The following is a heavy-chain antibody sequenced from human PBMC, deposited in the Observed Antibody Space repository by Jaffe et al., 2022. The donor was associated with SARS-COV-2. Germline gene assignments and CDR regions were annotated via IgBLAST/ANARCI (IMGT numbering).Heavy chain of an antibody. D-gene: IGHD1-1*01. Sequence: EVQLVESGGDLVQPGGSLRLSCVASGFMFTDYSMNWVRQAPGKGLEWVSYISSSSANIFFGDSVKGRFIISRDNAKNSLYLQMTSLRAEDTAVYYCARVSRATGTLDYWGQGTLVTVSS. CDR3: ARVSRATGTLDY. CDR1: GFMFTDYS. J-gene: IGHJ4*02. V-gene: IGHV3-48*01. CDR2: ISSSSANI.